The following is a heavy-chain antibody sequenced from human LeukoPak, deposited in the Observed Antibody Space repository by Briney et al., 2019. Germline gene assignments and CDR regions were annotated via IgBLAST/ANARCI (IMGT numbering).Heavy chain of an antibody. CDR1: GFTFSSYA. CDR2: TRNKANSYTT. CDR3: TRVGVYSGSYLFDY. Sequence: GGSLRLSCAASGFTFSSYAMNWVRQAPGKGLEWVGRTRNKANSYTTEYAASVKGRFTISRDDSKNSLYLQMNSLKTEDTAVYYCTRVGVYSGSYLFDYWGQGTLVTVSS. D-gene: IGHD1-26*01. V-gene: IGHV3-72*01. J-gene: IGHJ4*02.